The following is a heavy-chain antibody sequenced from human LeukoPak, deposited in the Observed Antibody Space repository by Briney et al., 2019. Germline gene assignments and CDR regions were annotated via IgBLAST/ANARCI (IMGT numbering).Heavy chain of an antibody. D-gene: IGHD2-21*02. CDR3: ARDLSFLAYCGGDCYL. CDR1: GGTFSSYA. J-gene: IGHJ5*02. V-gene: IGHV1-69*04. CDR2: IIPILGIA. Sequence: GASVKVSCKASGGTFSSYAISWVRQAPGQGLEWMGRIIPILGIANYAQKFQGRVTITADKSTSTAYMELSSLRSEDTAVYYCARDLSFLAYCGGDCYLWGQGTLVTVSS.